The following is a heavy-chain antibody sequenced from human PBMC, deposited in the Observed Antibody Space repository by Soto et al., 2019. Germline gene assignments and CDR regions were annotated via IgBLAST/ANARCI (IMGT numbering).Heavy chain of an antibody. CDR2: IYPGDSDT. V-gene: IGHV5-51*01. J-gene: IGHJ6*02. D-gene: IGHD4-17*01. CDR3: ARQNGDYGGNSEWFEDFYYYYGMDV. Sequence: GESLKISCKGSGYSFTSYWIGWVRQMPGKGLEWMGIIYPGDSDTRYSPSFQGQVTISADKSISTAYLQWSSLKASDTAMYYCARQNGDYGGNSEWFEDFYYYYGMDVWGQGTTVTVSS. CDR1: GYSFTSYW.